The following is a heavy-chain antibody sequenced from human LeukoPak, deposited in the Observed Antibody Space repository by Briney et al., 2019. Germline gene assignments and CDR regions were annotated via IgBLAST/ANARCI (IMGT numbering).Heavy chain of an antibody. J-gene: IGHJ3*01. V-gene: IGHV3-7*01. CDR3: ARWKMELQRNAFDF. D-gene: IGHD1-26*01. CDR1: GFTFSSYW. Sequence: PGGSLRLSCAASGFTFSSYWMSWIRQAPGKEPEWVADINQDGSEEYYLQSVRGRFTVSRDNAQNAVFLQMTNLRADDTAVYYCARWKMELQRNAFDFWGQGTVVTVSS. CDR2: INQDGSEE.